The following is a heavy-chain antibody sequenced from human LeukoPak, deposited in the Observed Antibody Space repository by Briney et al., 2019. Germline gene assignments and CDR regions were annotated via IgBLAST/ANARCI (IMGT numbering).Heavy chain of an antibody. D-gene: IGHD2-15*01. CDR2: ISSSSSYI. J-gene: IGHJ4*02. CDR3: ARAPHPYCSGGNCIYFDY. Sequence: GGSLRLSCAASGFTFSSYSMNWVRQAPGKGLEWVSSISSSSSYIYYADSVKGRFTLSRDNAKKSLHLQMNSLRAEDTAVYYCARAPHPYCSGGNCIYFDYWGQGTLVTVSS. CDR1: GFTFSSYS. V-gene: IGHV3-21*01.